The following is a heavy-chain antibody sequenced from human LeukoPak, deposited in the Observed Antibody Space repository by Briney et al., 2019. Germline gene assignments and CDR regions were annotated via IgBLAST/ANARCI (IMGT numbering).Heavy chain of an antibody. J-gene: IGHJ4*02. Sequence: ASVEVSCQASGFTLSSSSIQWGGQGRGQPPEWIGWIVGGSSDTYYAQKFQERVTITRDMSTSTTYLELSSLRSEDTAVYYCAADPDTTMAFDYWGQGTLVTVSS. CDR3: AADPDTTMAFDY. CDR2: IVGGSSDT. V-gene: IGHV1-58*02. D-gene: IGHD5-18*01. CDR1: GFTLSSSS.